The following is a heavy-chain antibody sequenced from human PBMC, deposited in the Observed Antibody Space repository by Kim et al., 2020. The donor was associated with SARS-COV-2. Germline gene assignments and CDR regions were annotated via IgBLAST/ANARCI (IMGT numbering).Heavy chain of an antibody. CDR2: IYSGGST. Sequence: GGSLRLSCAASGFTVSSNYMSWVRQAPGKGLEWVSVIYSGGSTYYADSVKGRFTISRDNSKNTLYLQMNSLRAEDTAVYYCARERGITMVRGVTNYFDYWGQGTLVTVSS. CDR3: ARERGITMVRGVTNYFDY. D-gene: IGHD3-10*01. J-gene: IGHJ4*02. CDR1: GFTVSSNY. V-gene: IGHV3-53*01.